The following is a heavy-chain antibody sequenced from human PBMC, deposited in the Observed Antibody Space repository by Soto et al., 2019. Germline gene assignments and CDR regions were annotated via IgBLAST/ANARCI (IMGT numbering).Heavy chain of an antibody. V-gene: IGHV4-39*01. J-gene: IGHJ3*02. Sequence: SETLSLTCTVSGGSISSSSYYWGWIRQPPGKGLEWIGSIYYSGSTYYNPSLKSRVTISVDTSKNQFSLKLSSVTAADTAVYYCARHSAVARQAFDIWGHGTRVAV. CDR2: IYYSGST. CDR3: ARHSAVARQAFDI. CDR1: GGSISSSSYY. D-gene: IGHD6-19*01.